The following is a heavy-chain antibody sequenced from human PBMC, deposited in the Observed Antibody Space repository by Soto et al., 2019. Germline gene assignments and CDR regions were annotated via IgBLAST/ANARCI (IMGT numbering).Heavy chain of an antibody. J-gene: IGHJ5*02. Sequence: GESLKISCKGSGYSFTTHWLGWVRQMPGKGLEWMGIIYPGDSDTRYSPSFQGQVTISADKSISTAYLQWSSLKASDTAVYYCARELFSKRVWWFDPSAQGPLVTVSS. CDR3: ARELFSKRVWWFDP. CDR2: IYPGDSDT. CDR1: GYSFTTHW. V-gene: IGHV5-51*01. D-gene: IGHD1-26*01.